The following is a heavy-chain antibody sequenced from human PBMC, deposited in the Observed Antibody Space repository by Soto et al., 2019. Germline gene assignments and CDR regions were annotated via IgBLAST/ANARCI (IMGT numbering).Heavy chain of an antibody. Sequence: GESLKISCKVSGHSITNFWIGWVRQMSGKGLEWMGIIYSGDFDTRYSPSFQGQVTISADKSISTAYLQWSSLKASDTAMYYCATPVILSGPRAAFDYWGQGTKVTVSS. CDR2: IYSGDFDT. CDR1: GHSITNFW. CDR3: ATPVILSGPRAAFDY. J-gene: IGHJ4*02. D-gene: IGHD3-9*01. V-gene: IGHV5-51*01.